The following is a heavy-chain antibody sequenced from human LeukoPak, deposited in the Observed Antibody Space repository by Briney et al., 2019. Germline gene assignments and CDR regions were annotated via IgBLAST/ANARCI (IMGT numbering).Heavy chain of an antibody. CDR1: EFSFSSYW. Sequence: GGSLRLSCAASEFSFSSYWMSWVRQAPGKGLEWVANIRQDGGEKYYLDSVKGRFTVSRDNAKNSLYLQMNSLRAEDTAVYYCARLGARQILEYWGQGTLVTVSS. J-gene: IGHJ4*02. D-gene: IGHD4-17*01. V-gene: IGHV3-7*01. CDR2: IRQDGGEK. CDR3: ARLGARQILEY.